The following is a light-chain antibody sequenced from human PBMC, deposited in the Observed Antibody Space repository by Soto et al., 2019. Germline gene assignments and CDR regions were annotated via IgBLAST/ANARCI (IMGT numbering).Light chain of an antibody. Sequence: EIVMPQSPVTLSVSPGERATLSCRASQSVSSKLAWYQQKPGQAPRLLIYGASTRATGIPARFSGSGSGTEFTLSISSLQTEDFAVYYCQQYNNWPQTFGQGTKVVIK. CDR1: QSVSSK. CDR2: GAS. V-gene: IGKV3-15*01. J-gene: IGKJ2*01. CDR3: QQYNNWPQT.